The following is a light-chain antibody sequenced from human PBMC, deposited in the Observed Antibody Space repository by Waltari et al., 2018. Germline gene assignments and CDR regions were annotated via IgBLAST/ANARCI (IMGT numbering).Light chain of an antibody. V-gene: IGKV1-5*03. Sequence: IQMTQSPSTLSASVGDRVTITCRASQSISTWLAWYQQKPGKAPNLLIYKASSLEGGVPSRFSGSGSGTEFTLSISSLQPDDFATYYCQQYKSFPFTFGGGTKVEVK. CDR2: KAS. J-gene: IGKJ4*01. CDR3: QQYKSFPFT. CDR1: QSISTW.